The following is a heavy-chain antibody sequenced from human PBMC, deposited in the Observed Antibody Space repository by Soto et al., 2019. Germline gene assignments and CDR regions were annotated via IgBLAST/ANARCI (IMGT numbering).Heavy chain of an antibody. D-gene: IGHD3-3*01. Sequence: GASVKVACKTSGGTFSSYAISWVRQAPRQGLEWMGGIIPIFGTANYAQKFKGRVTITADKSTSTAYMELSSLRSEDTAVYYCARQWDFWSGYYSGMDVWGQGTTVTVSS. CDR1: GGTFSSYA. V-gene: IGHV1-69*06. CDR2: IIPIFGTA. J-gene: IGHJ6*02. CDR3: ARQWDFWSGYYSGMDV.